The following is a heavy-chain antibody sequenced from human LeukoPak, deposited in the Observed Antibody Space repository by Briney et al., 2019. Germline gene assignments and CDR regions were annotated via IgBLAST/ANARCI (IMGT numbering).Heavy chain of an antibody. CDR2: ISGSGAAT. V-gene: IGHV3-23*01. CDR1: GFTFSSYA. CDR3: AKFPLGYDNRGYPTDY. Sequence: GGSLRLSCAASGFTFSSYAMSWVRQAPGKGLEWVSAISGSGAATYYADSVKGRFTISRDNSKNTLYLQMNNLRAEDTAVYYCAKFPLGYDNRGYPTDYWGQGTLVTVSS. D-gene: IGHD3-22*01. J-gene: IGHJ4*02.